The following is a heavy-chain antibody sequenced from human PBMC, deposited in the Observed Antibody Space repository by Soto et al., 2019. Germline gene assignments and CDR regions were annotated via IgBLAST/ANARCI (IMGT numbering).Heavy chain of an antibody. Sequence: QVQLVESGGGVVQPGRSLRLSCAASGFTFSSYAMHWVRQAPGKGLEWVAVISYDGSNKHYADSVKGRFTISRDNSKNTLYLQMNSLRAEDTAVYYCARRVGAITYYFDYWGQGTLVTVSS. CDR3: ARRVGAITYYFDY. CDR2: ISYDGSNK. CDR1: GFTFSSYA. D-gene: IGHD1-26*01. J-gene: IGHJ4*02. V-gene: IGHV3-30-3*01.